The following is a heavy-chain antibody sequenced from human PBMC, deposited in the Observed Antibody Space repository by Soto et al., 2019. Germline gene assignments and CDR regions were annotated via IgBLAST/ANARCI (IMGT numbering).Heavy chain of an antibody. CDR1: GGSISSYY. CDR3: ARRYGSCFDY. CDR2: IYDSGST. V-gene: IGHV4-59*08. Sequence: QVQLQESGPGLVKPSETLSLTCTVSGGSISSYYWSWIRQPPGKGLEWIGHIYDSGSTNYNPSLTSRVTISVDTSKNQFSRKLSSVTAADTAVYYCARRYGSCFDYWGQGTLVTVSS. J-gene: IGHJ4*02. D-gene: IGHD5-18*01.